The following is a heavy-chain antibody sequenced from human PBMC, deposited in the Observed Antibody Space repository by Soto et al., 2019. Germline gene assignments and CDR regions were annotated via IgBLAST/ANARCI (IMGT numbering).Heavy chain of an antibody. CDR3: ARGRGYSYGLDP. Sequence: QVQLQESGPGLMKPSQTLSLTCTVSGDSISSVYNYWSWIRQPPREGLEWIGFISYSGTTCYSPSLKSRLAISLDTSKNQFSLSLTSVTAADTAVYYCARGRGYSYGLDPWGQGTLVTVSS. V-gene: IGHV4-30-4*01. D-gene: IGHD5-12*01. J-gene: IGHJ5*02. CDR1: GDSISSVYNY. CDR2: ISYSGTT.